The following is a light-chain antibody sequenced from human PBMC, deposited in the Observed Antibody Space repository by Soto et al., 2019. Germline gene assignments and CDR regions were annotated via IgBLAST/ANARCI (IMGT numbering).Light chain of an antibody. Sequence: QSVLTQPASVSGSPGQSITISCTGTSSDVGGYNYVSWYQHHPGKAPKLIIYDVSNRPSGVSNTFSGSKSGKTASLTISGLQPEDEADYYCSSYTTSNTRQIVFGTGTKVTVL. CDR3: SSYTTSNTRQIV. CDR2: DVS. V-gene: IGLV2-14*03. J-gene: IGLJ1*01. CDR1: SSDVGGYNY.